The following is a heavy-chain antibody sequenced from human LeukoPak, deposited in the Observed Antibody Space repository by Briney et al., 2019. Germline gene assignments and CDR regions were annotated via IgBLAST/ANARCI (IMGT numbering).Heavy chain of an antibody. CDR1: RFSFSTYP. V-gene: IGHV3-21*01. J-gene: IGHJ4*02. CDR3: ARDHHVLEWLLRFDY. D-gene: IGHD3-3*01. CDR2: ISSSSSSL. Sequence: GGSLRLSCAASRFSFSTYPMTWVRRAPGKGLEWVSSISSSSSSLYYADSVKGRFTISRDNAWNSLYLQMNSLRAEDTAVYYCARDHHVLEWLLRFDYWGQGTLVTVSS.